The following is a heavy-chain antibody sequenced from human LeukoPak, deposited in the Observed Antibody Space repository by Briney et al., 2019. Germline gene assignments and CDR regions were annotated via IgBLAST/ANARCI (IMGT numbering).Heavy chain of an antibody. V-gene: IGHV1-2*02. J-gene: IGHJ6*03. Sequence: ASVKVSCKASGYTFTGYYMHWVRQAPGQGLEWMGWINPNSGGTNYAQKFQGRVTMTRDTSISTPYMELSSLRSDDTAVYYCARGRNFYDSSGYHLPYMDVWGKGTTVTVSS. CDR1: GYTFTGYY. CDR3: ARGRNFYDSSGYHLPYMDV. CDR2: INPNSGGT. D-gene: IGHD3-22*01.